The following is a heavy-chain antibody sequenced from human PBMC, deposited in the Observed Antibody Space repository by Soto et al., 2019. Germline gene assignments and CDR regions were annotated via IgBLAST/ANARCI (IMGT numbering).Heavy chain of an antibody. J-gene: IGHJ4*02. V-gene: IGHV1-69*13. CDR3: AREFGGYCTNGVCYGTYYYFDY. D-gene: IGHD2-8*01. Sequence: SVKVSCKASGGTFSSYAISWVRQAPGQGLEWMGGIIPIFGTANYAQKFQGRVTITADESTSTAYMELSSLRSEDTAVYYCAREFGGYCTNGVCYGTYYYFDYWGQGTLVTVSS. CDR2: IIPIFGTA. CDR1: GGTFSSYA.